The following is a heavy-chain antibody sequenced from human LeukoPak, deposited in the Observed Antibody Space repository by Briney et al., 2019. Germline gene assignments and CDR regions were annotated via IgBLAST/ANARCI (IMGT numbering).Heavy chain of an antibody. V-gene: IGHV4-34*01. D-gene: IGHD3-22*01. CDR3: ARGMYYYDGSGDY. CDR1: GGSFSGYY. CDR2: INHSGST. J-gene: IGHJ4*02. Sequence: SETLSLTCAVYGGSFSGYYWSWIRQPPGKGLEWIGEINHSGSTNYNPSLKSRVTISINTSKNQFSLNLTSVTAADTAVYYCARGMYYYDGSGDYWGQGTLVTVSS.